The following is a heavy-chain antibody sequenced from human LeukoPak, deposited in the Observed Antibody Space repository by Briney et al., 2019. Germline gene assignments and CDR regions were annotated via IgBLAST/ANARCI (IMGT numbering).Heavy chain of an antibody. Sequence: GGSLRLSCAASGFTFSSYAMHWVRQAPGKGLEWVAVISYDGSNKYYADSVKGRFTISRDNSKNMLYLQMNSLRAEDTAVYYCAREYYDFWSGYYNYYGMDVWGQGTTVTVSS. J-gene: IGHJ6*02. V-gene: IGHV3-30-3*01. D-gene: IGHD3-3*01. CDR2: ISYDGSNK. CDR1: GFTFSSYA. CDR3: AREYYDFWSGYYNYYGMDV.